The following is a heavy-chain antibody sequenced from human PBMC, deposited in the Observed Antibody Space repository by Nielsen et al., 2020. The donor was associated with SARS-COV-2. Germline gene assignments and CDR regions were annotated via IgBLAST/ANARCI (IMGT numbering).Heavy chain of an antibody. J-gene: IGHJ4*02. CDR2: IYYSGSI. Sequence: SETLSLTCTVSGGSISSYYWSWIRQPPGKGLEWIGYIYYSGSINYNPSLKSRVTISVDTSKNQFSLKLSSVTAADTAVYYCARAPYYDFWSGSYYFDYWGQGTLVTVSS. CDR1: GGSISSYY. V-gene: IGHV4-59*01. D-gene: IGHD3-3*01. CDR3: ARAPYYDFWSGSYYFDY.